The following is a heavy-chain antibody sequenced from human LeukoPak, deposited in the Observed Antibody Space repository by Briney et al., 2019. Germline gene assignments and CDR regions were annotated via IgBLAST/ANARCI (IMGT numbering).Heavy chain of an antibody. D-gene: IGHD3-22*01. Sequence: ASVKISCKASGYTFRGNYIHWLRQAPGQGLEWMGWIDANNGDTKSAQKFQGRVTMSRDTSISTAHMDLSSLRSEDTAVYYCARSYYDSSGIDYWGQGTLVTVSS. CDR1: GYTFRGNY. CDR2: IDANNGDT. CDR3: ARSYYDSSGIDY. J-gene: IGHJ4*02. V-gene: IGHV1-2*02.